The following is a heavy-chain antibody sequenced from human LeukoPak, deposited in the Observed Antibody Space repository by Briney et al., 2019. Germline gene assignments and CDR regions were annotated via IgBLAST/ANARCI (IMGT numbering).Heavy chain of an antibody. Sequence: GGSLRLSCAASRFTFSSYSMNWVRQAPGKGLEWVSSISSSSSYIYYADSVKGRFTISRDNAKNSLYLQMNSLRAEDTAVYYCARDEGDIVVVPAAMTQYYYYYMDVWGKGTTVTISS. J-gene: IGHJ6*03. D-gene: IGHD2-2*01. CDR2: ISSSSSYI. CDR1: RFTFSSYS. V-gene: IGHV3-21*01. CDR3: ARDEGDIVVVPAAMTQYYYYYMDV.